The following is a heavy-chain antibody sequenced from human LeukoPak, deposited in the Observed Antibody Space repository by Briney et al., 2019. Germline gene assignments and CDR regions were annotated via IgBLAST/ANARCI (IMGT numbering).Heavy chain of an antibody. Sequence: ASVKLSCNASGYTFTGYYMHWGRQAPGQGLGGMGWINPNSGDTNYAQNFQGRVTMTRATSISTAYMELRRLRSDDTAVYYCARDKSGNSGWYPYFDYWGQGTLVTVSS. J-gene: IGHJ4*02. V-gene: IGHV1-2*02. CDR3: ARDKSGNSGWYPYFDY. CDR2: INPNSGDT. CDR1: GYTFTGYY. D-gene: IGHD6-19*01.